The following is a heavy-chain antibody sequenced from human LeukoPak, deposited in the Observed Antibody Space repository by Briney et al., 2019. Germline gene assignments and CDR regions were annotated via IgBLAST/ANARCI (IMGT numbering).Heavy chain of an antibody. CDR1: GFPVASNY. Sequence: GGSLRLSCAASGFPVASNYMTWVRQAPGKGLEWVACFYSGESTFYADSVKGRFTISRDASKNTVHLQMDRLRADDTAMYYCARSDSGSGSYFDYWGQGTLVTVSS. J-gene: IGHJ4*02. D-gene: IGHD3-10*01. CDR2: FYSGEST. CDR3: ARSDSGSGSYFDY. V-gene: IGHV3-53*01.